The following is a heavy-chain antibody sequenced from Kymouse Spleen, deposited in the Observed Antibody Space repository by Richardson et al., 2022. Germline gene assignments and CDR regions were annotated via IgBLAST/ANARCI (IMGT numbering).Heavy chain of an antibody. J-gene: IGHJ3*02. CDR3: AREGIVGATGAFDI. Sequence: EVQLVESGGGLVQPGGSLRLSCAASGFTFSSYWMSWVRQAPGKGLEWVANIKQDGSEKYYVDSVKGRFTISRDNAKNSLYLQMNSLRAEDTAVYYCAREGIVGATGAFDIWGQGTMVTVSS. V-gene: IGHV3-7*01. CDR1: GFTFSSYW. D-gene: IGHD1-26*01. CDR2: IKQDGSEK.